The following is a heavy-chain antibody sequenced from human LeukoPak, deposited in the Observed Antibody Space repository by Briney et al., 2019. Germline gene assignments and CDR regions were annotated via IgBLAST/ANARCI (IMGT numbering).Heavy chain of an antibody. J-gene: IGHJ4*02. CDR1: GDSISNYY. D-gene: IGHD6-19*01. Sequence: SETLSLTCTVSGDSISNYYWSWIRQSPRKELEWIGYMYNRGSTIYNPSLKSRVTISTDTSKNQFSLRLTSVTAADTAVYYCARAEKAVTGTLDYWGQGTPITVSS. CDR2: MYNRGST. CDR3: ARAEKAVTGTLDY. V-gene: IGHV4-59*01.